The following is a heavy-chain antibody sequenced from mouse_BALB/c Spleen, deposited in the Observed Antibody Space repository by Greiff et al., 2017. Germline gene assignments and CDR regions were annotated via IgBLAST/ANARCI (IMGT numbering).Heavy chain of an antibody. CDR2: ISYDGSN. CDR1: GYSITSGYY. Sequence: ESGPGLVKPSQSLSLTCSVTGYSITSGYYWNWIRQFPGNKLEWMGYISYDGSNNYNPSLKNRISITRDTSKNQFFLKLNSVTTEDTATYYCARGGMNKDYWGQGTTRTVSA. J-gene: IGHJ2*01. V-gene: IGHV3-6*02. D-gene: IGHD1-1*02. CDR3: ARGGMNKDY.